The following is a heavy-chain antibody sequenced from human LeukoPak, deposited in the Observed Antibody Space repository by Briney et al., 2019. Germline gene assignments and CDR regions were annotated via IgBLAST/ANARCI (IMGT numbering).Heavy chain of an antibody. V-gene: IGHV4-61*01. J-gene: IGHJ4*02. CDR1: GGSISSSSYY. CDR3: ASSIAVYFDY. D-gene: IGHD6-19*01. Sequence: SETLSLTCTVSGGSISSSSYYWSWIRQPPGKGLEWIGYIYYSGSTNYNPSLKSRVTISVDTSKNQFSLKLSPVTAADTAVYYCASSIAVYFDYWGQGTLVTVSS. CDR2: IYYSGST.